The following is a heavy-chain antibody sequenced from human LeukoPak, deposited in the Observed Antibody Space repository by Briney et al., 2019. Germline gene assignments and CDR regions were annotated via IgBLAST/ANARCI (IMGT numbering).Heavy chain of an antibody. CDR1: GGSFSGYY. CDR3: ARGRGIAARPLYY. CDR2: INHSGST. Sequence: SETLSLTCAVYGGSFSGYYWSWIRQPPGKGLEWIGEINHSGSTNYNPSLKSRVTISVDTSKNQFSLKLSSVTDADTAVYYCARGRGIAARPLYYWGQGTLVTVSS. J-gene: IGHJ4*02. V-gene: IGHV4-34*01. D-gene: IGHD6-6*01.